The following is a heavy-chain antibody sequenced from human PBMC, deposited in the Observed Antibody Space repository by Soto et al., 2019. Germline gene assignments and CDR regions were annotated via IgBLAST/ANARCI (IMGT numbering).Heavy chain of an antibody. CDR2: ISYDGSNK. J-gene: IGHJ5*02. CDR1: GFTFTSYA. D-gene: IGHD2-15*01. Sequence: PGGSLILSCAASGFTFTSYAMHWVRHDPGKGLEWVAVISYDGSNKYYADSVKGRFTISRDNSKNTLYLQMNSLRAEDTAVYYCATDRLGDIVFTNWFDPWGQGTLVNVSS. CDR3: ATDRLGDIVFTNWFDP. V-gene: IGHV3-30-3*01.